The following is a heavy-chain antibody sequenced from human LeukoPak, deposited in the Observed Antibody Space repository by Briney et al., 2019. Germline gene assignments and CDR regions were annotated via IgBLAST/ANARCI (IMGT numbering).Heavy chain of an antibody. CDR3: ARDSVAGNDAFDI. CDR2: INPSGGST. J-gene: IGHJ3*02. D-gene: IGHD6-19*01. V-gene: IGHV1-46*01. CDR1: GYTFTSYG. Sequence: ASVKVSCKASGYTFTSYGISWVRQAPGQGLEWMGIINPSGGSTSYAQKFQGRVTMTRDMSTSTVYMELSSLRSEDTAVYYCARDSVAGNDAFDIWGQGTMVTVSS.